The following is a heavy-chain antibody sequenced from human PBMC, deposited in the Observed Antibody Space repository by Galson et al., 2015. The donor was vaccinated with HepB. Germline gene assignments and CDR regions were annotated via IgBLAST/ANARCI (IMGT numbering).Heavy chain of an antibody. Sequence: ETLSLTCTVSGGSISSSSYYWGWIRQPPGKGLEWVGSIYYSGSTYYNPSLKSRVTISVDTSKNQFSLKLSSVTAADTAVYYCVSPIIVGATSWGAYYFDYWGQGTLVTVSS. D-gene: IGHD1-26*01. CDR1: GGSISSSSYY. J-gene: IGHJ4*02. V-gene: IGHV4-39*01. CDR2: IYYSGST. CDR3: VSPIIVGATSWGAYYFDY.